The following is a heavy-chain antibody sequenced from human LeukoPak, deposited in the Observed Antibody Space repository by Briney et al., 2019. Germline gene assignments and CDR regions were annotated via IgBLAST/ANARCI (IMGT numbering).Heavy chain of an antibody. D-gene: IGHD3-16*02. CDR2: IIPIFGTA. CDR1: GGTFSSYV. V-gene: IGHV1-69*13. J-gene: IGHJ3*02. CDR3: ARPGSLRDAFDI. Sequence: GASVKVSCKASGGTFSSYVISWVRQAPGQGLEWMGGIIPIFGTANYAQKFQGRVTITADESTSTAYMELSSLRSEDTAVYYCARPGSLRDAFDIWGQGTMVTVSS.